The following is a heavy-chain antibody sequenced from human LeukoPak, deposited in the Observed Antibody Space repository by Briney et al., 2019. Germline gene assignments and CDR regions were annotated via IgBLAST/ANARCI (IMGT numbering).Heavy chain of an antibody. CDR3: AKDIGSGWYIRQGYYGMDV. Sequence: GGSLRLSCAASGFTFSSYAMHWVRQAPGKGLEWVAVISYDGSNKYYADSVKGRFTISRDNSKNTLYLQMNSLRAEDTALYYCAKDIGSGWYIRQGYYGMDVWGQGTTVTVSS. CDR2: ISYDGSNK. D-gene: IGHD6-19*01. V-gene: IGHV3-30-3*01. J-gene: IGHJ6*02. CDR1: GFTFSSYA.